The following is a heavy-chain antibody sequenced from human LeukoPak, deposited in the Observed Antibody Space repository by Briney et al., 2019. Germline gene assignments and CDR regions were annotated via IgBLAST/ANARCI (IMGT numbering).Heavy chain of an antibody. J-gene: IGHJ6*03. CDR1: GFTFSSYW. CDR2: IKQDGSEK. CDR3: ARDRYCSSTSCYPYSYYYMDV. V-gene: IGHV3-7*01. D-gene: IGHD2-2*01. Sequence: PGGSLRLSCAASGFTFSSYWMSWIRQAPGKGLEWVANIKQDGSEKYYVDSVKGRFTISRDNAKNSLYLQMNSLRAEDTAVYYCARDRYCSSTSCYPYSYYYMDVWGKGTTVTVSS.